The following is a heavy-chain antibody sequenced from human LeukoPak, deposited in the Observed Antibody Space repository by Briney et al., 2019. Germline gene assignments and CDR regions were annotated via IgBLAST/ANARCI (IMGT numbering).Heavy chain of an antibody. CDR3: ARRPHQYSGSYYDY. V-gene: IGHV1-24*01. J-gene: IGHJ4*02. Sequence: GASVKVSCKVSGYTLTELSMHWVRQAPGKGLEWMGGFDPEDGETIYAQKFQGRVTMTTDTSTTTAYMELRSLSFDDTAIYYCARRPHQYSGSYYDYWGQGTLVTVSS. CDR2: FDPEDGET. D-gene: IGHD1-26*01. CDR1: GYTLTELS.